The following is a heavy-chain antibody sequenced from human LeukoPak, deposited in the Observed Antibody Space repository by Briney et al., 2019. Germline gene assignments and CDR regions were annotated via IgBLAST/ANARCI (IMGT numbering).Heavy chain of an antibody. CDR1: GGSISSYY. V-gene: IGHV4-59*08. J-gene: IGHJ6*02. CDR3: ARAGAPYYYYGMDV. CDR2: IYYSGST. Sequence: PSETLSLTCTVSGGSISSYYWSWIRQPPGKGLEWIGYIYYSGSTNYNPSLKSRVTISVDTSKNQFSLKLSSVTAADTAVYYCARAGAPYYYYGMDVWGQGTTVTVSS.